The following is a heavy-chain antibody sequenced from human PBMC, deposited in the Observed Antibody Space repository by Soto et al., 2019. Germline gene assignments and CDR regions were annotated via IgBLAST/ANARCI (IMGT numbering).Heavy chain of an antibody. V-gene: IGHV1-8*01. D-gene: IGHD3-3*01. Sequence: QVQLVQSGAEVKKPGASVKVSCKASGYTFTSYDINWVRQATGQGLEWMRWMNPNRGNTGYAQKFQGRVTMTRNTSISTAYMELSSLSSEDTAVYYCARVRFLVWSHDAFDIWGQGTMVTVSS. J-gene: IGHJ3*02. CDR1: GYTFTSYD. CDR3: ARVRFLVWSHDAFDI. CDR2: MNPNRGNT.